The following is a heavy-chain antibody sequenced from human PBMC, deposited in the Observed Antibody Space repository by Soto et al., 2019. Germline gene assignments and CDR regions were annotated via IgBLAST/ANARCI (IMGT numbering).Heavy chain of an antibody. CDR1: GASIDSSAYY. Sequence: SETLSLTCSVSGASIDSSAYYWAWIRQPPGKGLEWIGSIFYSGTAYYSPSLAGRVTMSVDTSKNQFSVNLNSVTAADTAVYFCGSPGGGFVLPSDYWGQATLFTVHS. J-gene: IGHJ4*02. CDR3: GSPGGGFVLPSDY. D-gene: IGHD6-25*01. CDR2: IFYSGTA. V-gene: IGHV4-39*01.